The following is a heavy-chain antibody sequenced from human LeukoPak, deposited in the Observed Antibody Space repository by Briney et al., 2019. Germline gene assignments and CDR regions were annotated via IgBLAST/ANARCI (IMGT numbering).Heavy chain of an antibody. V-gene: IGHV3-23*01. J-gene: IGHJ4*02. CDR1: GFTFSSYA. Sequence: GGSLRPSCAASGFTFSSYAMSWVCQAPGKGLEWVSAISGSGGSTYYADSVKGRFTISRDNSKNTLYLQMNSLRAEDTAVYYCAKDTGMVYAQYYFDYWGQGTLVTVSS. CDR2: ISGSGGST. D-gene: IGHD2-8*01. CDR3: AKDTGMVYAQYYFDY.